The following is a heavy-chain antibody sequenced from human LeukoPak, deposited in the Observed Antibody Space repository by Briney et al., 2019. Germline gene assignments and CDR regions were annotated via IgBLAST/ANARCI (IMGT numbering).Heavy chain of an antibody. V-gene: IGHV3-53*01. CDR2: IYSGGST. J-gene: IGHJ4*02. Sequence: ETLSLTCTVSGGSISSSSYYWGWIRQPPGKGLEWVSVIYSGGSTYYADSVKGRFTISRDNSKNTLYLQMNSLRAEDTAVYYCARIYVWGSYSPYYFDYWGQGTLVTVSS. CDR3: ARIYVWGSYSPYYFDY. D-gene: IGHD3-16*01. CDR1: GGSISSSSYY.